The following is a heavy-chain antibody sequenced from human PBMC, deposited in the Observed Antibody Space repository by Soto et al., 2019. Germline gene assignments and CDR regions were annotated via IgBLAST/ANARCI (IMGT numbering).Heavy chain of an antibody. V-gene: IGHV4-59*01. Sequence: SETLSLTWAVSGVTISTYYWGWIRQPRGKGREWIGYNYHSGTTNYNPSLKSRVTISVDTSKNQFSLRLTSVTAADTAIYYCVREAYIGYGHAIDHWGQGILVTVSS. CDR3: VREAYIGYGHAIDH. CDR1: GVTISTYY. D-gene: IGHD5-12*01. J-gene: IGHJ4*02. CDR2: NYHSGTT.